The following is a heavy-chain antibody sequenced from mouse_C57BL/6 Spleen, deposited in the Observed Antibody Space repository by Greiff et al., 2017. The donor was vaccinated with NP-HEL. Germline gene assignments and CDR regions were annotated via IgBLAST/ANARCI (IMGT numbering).Heavy chain of an antibody. D-gene: IGHD3-2*02. CDR2: INPSSGYT. CDR3: ARPPLDSSGLSWFAY. J-gene: IGHJ3*01. CDR1: GYTFTSYW. Sequence: QVQLKQSGAELAKPGASVKLSCKASGYTFTSYWMHWVKQRPGQGLEWIGYINPSSGYTKYNQKFKDKATLTADKSSSTAYMQLSSLTYEDSAVYYCARPPLDSSGLSWFAYWGQGTLVTVSA. V-gene: IGHV1-7*01.